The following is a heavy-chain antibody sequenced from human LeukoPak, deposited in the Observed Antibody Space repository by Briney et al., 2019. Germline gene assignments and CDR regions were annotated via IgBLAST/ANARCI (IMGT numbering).Heavy chain of an antibody. J-gene: IGHJ4*02. D-gene: IGHD1-26*01. CDR2: INSDGSST. CDR3: ARVPRGSYYFDY. V-gene: IGHV3-74*01. Sequence: GGSLRLSCAASGFTFSSYWMHWVRQAPGKGLVWVSRINSDGSSTSYADSVKGRFTISRDNAKNTLYLQMNSLGAEDTAVYYCARVPRGSYYFDYWGQGTLVTVSS. CDR1: GFTFSSYW.